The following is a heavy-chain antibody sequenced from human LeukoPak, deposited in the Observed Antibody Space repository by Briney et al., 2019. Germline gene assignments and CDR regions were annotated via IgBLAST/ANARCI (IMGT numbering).Heavy chain of an antibody. CDR1: GGSISSSSYY. V-gene: IGHV4-39*07. Sequence: SETLSLTCTVSGGSISSSSYYWGWIRQPPGKGLEWIGSIYYSGSTYYNPSLKSRVTISVDTSKNQFSPKLSSVTAADTAVYYCARAIPGYSSSWFPANWFDPWGQGTLVTVSS. D-gene: IGHD6-13*01. CDR2: IYYSGST. J-gene: IGHJ5*02. CDR3: ARAIPGYSSSWFPANWFDP.